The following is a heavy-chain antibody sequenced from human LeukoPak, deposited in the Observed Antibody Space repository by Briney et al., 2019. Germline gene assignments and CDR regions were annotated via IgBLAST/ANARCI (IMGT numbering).Heavy chain of an antibody. CDR1: GYTFTSYG. J-gene: IGHJ4*02. Sequence: ASVKVSCKASGYTFTSYGISWVRQAPGQGLEWMGWISAYNGNTNYAQKLQGRVTMTTDTPTSTAYMELRSLRSDDTAVYYCAKNRPTVYSTRWLHSLDSWGQGTLFTVSS. D-gene: IGHD1-26*01. V-gene: IGHV1-18*01. CDR2: ISAYNGNT. CDR3: AKNRPTVYSTRWLHSLDS.